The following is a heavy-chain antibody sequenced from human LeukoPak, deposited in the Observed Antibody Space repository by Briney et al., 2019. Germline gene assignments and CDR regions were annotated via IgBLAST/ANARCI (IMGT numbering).Heavy chain of an antibody. CDR3: ARIGIRYFDWLLPIRYCFDY. D-gene: IGHD3-9*01. CDR1: GYSISSGYY. CDR2: IYHSGST. J-gene: IGHJ4*02. Sequence: SETLSLTCTVSGYSISSGYYWGWIRQPPGKGLEWIGSIYHSGSTYYNPSLKSRVTISVDTSKNQFSLKLSSVTAADTAVYYCARIGIRYFDWLLPIRYCFDYWGQGTLVTVSS. V-gene: IGHV4-38-2*02.